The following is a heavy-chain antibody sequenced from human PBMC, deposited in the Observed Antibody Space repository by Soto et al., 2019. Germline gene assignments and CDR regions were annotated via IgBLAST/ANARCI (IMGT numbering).Heavy chain of an antibody. CDR2: ISQSAGGNT. J-gene: IGHJ4*03. CDR1: GFTFRSYG. Sequence: PGGSLRLSCAASGFTFRSYGMMCARLAPGKGLEWVSAISQSAGGNTYYADSVKGRITISRDDSKNTLNLQTETLRPEETAQYYCAGWNYDYWGHGTQVTVSS. CDR3: AGWNYDY. D-gene: IGHD1-7*01. V-gene: IGHV3-23*01.